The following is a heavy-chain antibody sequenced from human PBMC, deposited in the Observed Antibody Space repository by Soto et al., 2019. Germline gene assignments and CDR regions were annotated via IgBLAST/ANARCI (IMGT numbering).Heavy chain of an antibody. J-gene: IGHJ5*02. D-gene: IGHD3-10*01. CDR3: ARDITMVRGVDGNWFDP. V-gene: IGHV4-59*01. CDR2: IYYSGST. Sequence: PSETLSLTCTVSGGSISSYYWSWIRQPPGKGLEWIGYIYYSGSTNYNPSLKSRVTISVDTSKNQFSLKLSSATAADTAVYYCARDITMVRGVDGNWFDPWGQGTLVTVSS. CDR1: GGSISSYY.